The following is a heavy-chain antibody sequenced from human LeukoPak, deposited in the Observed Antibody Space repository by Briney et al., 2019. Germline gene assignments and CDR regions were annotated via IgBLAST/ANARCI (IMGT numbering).Heavy chain of an antibody. D-gene: IGHD1-26*01. Sequence: PPETLSLTCTGSGGSISSGSYYWRWIRQPAGKGLEWVGRIYTSGSTNYNPSLKSRVTISVDTSKNQFSLKLSSVTAADTAVYYCARERWELHWFDPWGQGTLVTVSS. CDR2: IYTSGST. CDR1: GGSISSGSYY. V-gene: IGHV4-61*02. J-gene: IGHJ5*02. CDR3: ARERWELHWFDP.